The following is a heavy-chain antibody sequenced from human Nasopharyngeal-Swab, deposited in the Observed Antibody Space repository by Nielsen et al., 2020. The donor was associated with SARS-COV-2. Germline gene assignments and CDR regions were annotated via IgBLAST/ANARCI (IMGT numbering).Heavy chain of an antibody. V-gene: IGHV3-74*01. CDR3: ARSPTDYSNYAFDY. D-gene: IGHD4-11*01. CDR1: GFTFSGYW. Sequence: GESLKISCAASGFTFSGYWMHWVRQAPGKGLVWVSRINSDGSSTSYADSVKGRFTISRDNAKNTLYLQMNSLRAEDTAVYYCARSPTDYSNYAFDYWGQGTLVTVSS. J-gene: IGHJ4*02. CDR2: INSDGSST.